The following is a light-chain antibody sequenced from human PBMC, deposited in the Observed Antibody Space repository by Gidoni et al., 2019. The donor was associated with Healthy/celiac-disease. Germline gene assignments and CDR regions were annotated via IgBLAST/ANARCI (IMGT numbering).Light chain of an antibody. CDR3: QRYGSSPPVT. CDR2: GAS. Sequence: EIVLTPSPGTLSSSPGERATLPCRASQCVSSSYLAWYQQKPGQAPRLIIYGASSRATGIPVRFSGSGSGTDFTLTISRLEPEDVAVYYCQRYGSSPPVTFGGGTKVEIK. J-gene: IGKJ4*02. CDR1: QCVSSSY. V-gene: IGKV3-20*01.